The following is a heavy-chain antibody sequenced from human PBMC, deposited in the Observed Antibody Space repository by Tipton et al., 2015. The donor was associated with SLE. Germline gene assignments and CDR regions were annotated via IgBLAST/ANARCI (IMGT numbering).Heavy chain of an antibody. V-gene: IGHV1-46*01. CDR3: ASNGQRLNAFDI. J-gene: IGHJ3*02. CDR2: INPGDDST. D-gene: IGHD2-8*01. Sequence: QVQLVQSGPEVKKPGASVRVSCKASGHTFTSYYMHWVRQAPGQGLEWMGMINPGDDSTNNAQKFQCRLTMTRDTSTSTVYMELSSLRSEDTAVYYCASNGQRLNAFDIWGQGTMVTVSS. CDR1: GHTFTSYY.